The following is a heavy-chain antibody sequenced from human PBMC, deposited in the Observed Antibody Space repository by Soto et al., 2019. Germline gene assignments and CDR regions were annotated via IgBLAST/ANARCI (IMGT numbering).Heavy chain of an antibody. CDR2: IDPTGGRT. V-gene: IGHV1-46*02. Sequence: QVHLVQSGAAVKKPGASVKVSCKASGYTFENYYEHWVRQAPGQGLEWLAMIDPTGGRTTCAQKFQDRVTVTRDTSTSTVYMELSSLRSNDTALYYCARELQFPHQETGMDVWGQGTTVTVSS. J-gene: IGHJ6*02. CDR3: ARELQFPHQETGMDV. D-gene: IGHD2-15*01. CDR1: GYTFENYY.